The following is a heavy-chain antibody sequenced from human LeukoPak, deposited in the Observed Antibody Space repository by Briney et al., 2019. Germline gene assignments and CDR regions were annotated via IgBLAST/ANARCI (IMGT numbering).Heavy chain of an antibody. CDR1: GFTFSNAW. J-gene: IGHJ4*02. Sequence: GGSLRHSCAASGFTFSNAWMSWVRQAPGKGLEWVGRIKSKTDGGTTDYAAPVKGRFTISRDDSKNTLYLQMNSLKTEDTAVYYCTTDLGSSHSYYWGQGTLVTVSS. CDR2: IKSKTDGGTT. V-gene: IGHV3-15*01. CDR3: TTDLGSSHSYY. D-gene: IGHD2-15*01.